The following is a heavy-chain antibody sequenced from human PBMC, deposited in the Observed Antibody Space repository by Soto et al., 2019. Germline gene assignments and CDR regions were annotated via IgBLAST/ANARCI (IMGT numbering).Heavy chain of an antibody. J-gene: IGHJ5*02. Sequence: XSVKVSCNAAGYPFTSYAMHWVRQAPGQRLEWMGWINAGNGNTKYSQKFQGRVTITRDTSASTAYMELSSLRSEDTAVYYCASTYDSSGYYWFDPWGQGTLVTVSS. V-gene: IGHV1-3*01. D-gene: IGHD3-22*01. CDR3: ASTYDSSGYYWFDP. CDR1: GYPFTSYA. CDR2: INAGNGNT.